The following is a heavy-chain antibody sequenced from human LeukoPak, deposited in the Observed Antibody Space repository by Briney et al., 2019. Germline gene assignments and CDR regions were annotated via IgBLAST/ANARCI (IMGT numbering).Heavy chain of an antibody. V-gene: IGHV1-18*01. CDR1: GYTFTSYD. CDR2: ISAYNSNT. J-gene: IGHJ4*02. D-gene: IGHD1-1*01. CDR3: ARAPGTRPDY. Sequence: ASVKVSCKASGYTFTSYDINWVRQAPGQGLEWMGWISAYNSNTNYAQKLQGRVTMTTDTSTTTAYMELRSLRSDDTAVYYCARAPGTRPDYWGQGTLVTVSS.